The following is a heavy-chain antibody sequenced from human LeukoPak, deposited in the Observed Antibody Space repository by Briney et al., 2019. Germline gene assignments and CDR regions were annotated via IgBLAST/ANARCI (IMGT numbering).Heavy chain of an antibody. CDR2: IRYDGSNK. D-gene: IGHD2-2*01. J-gene: IGHJ6*03. Sequence: GGTLRLSCAASGFTFSSYAMHWVRQAPGKGLEWVAFIRYDGSNKYYADSVKGRFTISRGNSKNTLYLQMNSLRAEDTAVYYCAKVGDIVVVPAASVPYYYYYYMDVWGKGTTVTISS. V-gene: IGHV3-30*02. CDR3: AKVGDIVVVPAASVPYYYYYYMDV. CDR1: GFTFSSYA.